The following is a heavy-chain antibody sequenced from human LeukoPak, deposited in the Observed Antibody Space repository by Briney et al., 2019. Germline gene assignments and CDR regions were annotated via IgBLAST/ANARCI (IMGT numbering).Heavy chain of an antibody. CDR1: GRSISYYY. J-gene: IGHJ3*02. CDR3: ARHAYCGGDCFGGAFEI. D-gene: IGHD2-21*02. CDR2: VYYSGST. V-gene: IGHV4-59*08. Sequence: PSETLSLTCTVSGRSISYYYWSWIRQPPGKGLEWIGYVYYSGSTSYNPSLKSRVTISLDTSKHQFSLKLNSVTAADTAVYYCARHAYCGGDCFGGAFEIWGQGTMVTVSS.